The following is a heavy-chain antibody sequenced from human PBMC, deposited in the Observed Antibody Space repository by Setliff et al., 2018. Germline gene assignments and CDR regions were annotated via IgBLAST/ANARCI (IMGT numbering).Heavy chain of an antibody. D-gene: IGHD3-3*01. CDR2: ISAYNGNT. J-gene: IGHJ3*02. V-gene: IGHV1-18*01. CDR1: GYTFTSYG. CDR3: AISTIFGVVSPTPDAFDI. Sequence: GASVKVSCKASGYTFTSYGINWVRQAPGQGLEWMGWISAYNGNTNYAQKLQGRVTMTTDTSTSTAYMELRSLRSDDTAVYYCAISTIFGVVSPTPDAFDIWGQGTMVTVSS.